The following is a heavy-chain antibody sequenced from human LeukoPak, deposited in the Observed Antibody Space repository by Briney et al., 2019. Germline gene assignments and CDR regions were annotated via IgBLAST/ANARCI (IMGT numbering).Heavy chain of an antibody. Sequence: ASVTVSCKASGYTFTVYYMHWVRQAPAQGLERMGWINPNSGSTNYAQKFQGRVTMTRDTSISTAYMELSRLRSDDTAVYYCAREGRLKQLDPWGQGTMVTVSS. CDR1: GYTFTVYY. J-gene: IGHJ3*01. D-gene: IGHD6-6*01. CDR2: INPNSGST. V-gene: IGHV1-2*02. CDR3: AREGRLKQLDP.